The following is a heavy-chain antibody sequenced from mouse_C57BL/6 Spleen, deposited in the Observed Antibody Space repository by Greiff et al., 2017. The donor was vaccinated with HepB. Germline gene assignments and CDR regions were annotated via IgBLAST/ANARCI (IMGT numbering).Heavy chain of an antibody. Sequence: EVQLQESGPGLVKPSQSLSLTCSVTGYSITSGYYWNWIRQFPGNKLEWMGYISYDGSNNYNPSLKNRISITRDTSKNQFFLKLNSVTTEDTATYYCAREKLGPFDYWGQGTTLTVSS. CDR2: ISYDGSN. CDR1: GYSITSGYY. D-gene: IGHD4-1*01. V-gene: IGHV3-6*01. CDR3: AREKLGPFDY. J-gene: IGHJ2*01.